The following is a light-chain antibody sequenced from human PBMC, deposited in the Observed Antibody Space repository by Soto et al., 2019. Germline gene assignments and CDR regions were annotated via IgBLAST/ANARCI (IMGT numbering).Light chain of an antibody. Sequence: EIVLTQSPGTLSLSPGERATLSCRASQSVSGGSLAWYQQRPGQAPRLLIYGASSRATGIPDRFSGSGSGTDFTLTITRLEPEDCAVYYCHQYGISPRTFGQGTKVEIK. CDR2: GAS. J-gene: IGKJ1*01. CDR3: HQYGISPRT. CDR1: QSVSGGS. V-gene: IGKV3-20*01.